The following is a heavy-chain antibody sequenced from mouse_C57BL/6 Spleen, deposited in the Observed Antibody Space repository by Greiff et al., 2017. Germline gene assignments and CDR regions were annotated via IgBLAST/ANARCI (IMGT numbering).Heavy chain of an antibody. V-gene: IGHV1-61*01. J-gene: IGHJ4*01. CDR2: IYPSDSET. CDR3: ARLGYYDYVAMDY. Sequence: QVQLQQPGAELVRPGSSVKLSCKASGYTFTSYWMDWVKQRPGQGLEWIGNIYPSDSETHYNQKFKDKATLTVDKSSSTAYMQLSSLTSEDSAVYYCARLGYYDYVAMDYWGQGTSVTVSS. CDR1: GYTFTSYW. D-gene: IGHD2-1*01.